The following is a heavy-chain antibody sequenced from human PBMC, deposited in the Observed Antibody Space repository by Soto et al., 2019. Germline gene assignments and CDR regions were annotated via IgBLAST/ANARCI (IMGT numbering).Heavy chain of an antibody. Sequence: GGSLRLSCAASGFTFDDYAMHLVRQAPGKGLEWVSCIAFNSGNTAYADSVKGRFTISRDNHQNSLYLQMNSLRAEDTALYYCAKNLRTSWIFGNFDSWGHGTLVTVSS. CDR3: AKNLRTSWIFGNFDS. V-gene: IGHV3-9*01. CDR1: GFTFDDYA. CDR2: IAFNSGNT. J-gene: IGHJ4*01. D-gene: IGHD3-3*01.